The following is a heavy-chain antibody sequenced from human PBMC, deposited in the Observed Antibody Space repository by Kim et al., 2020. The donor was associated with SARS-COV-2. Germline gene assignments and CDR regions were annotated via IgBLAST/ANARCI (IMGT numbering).Heavy chain of an antibody. CDR1: GGSISTYY. V-gene: IGHV4-59*13. CDR2: VYYSGTT. J-gene: IGHJ5*02. Sequence: SETLSLTCNVSGGSISTYYWSWIRQSPGKGLEWIGYVYYSGTTNYNPSLKSRVTISVDTSKHQLSLKMTSVTAADTAVYYCARVREALNWFDPWGQGTLVTVSS. CDR3: ARVREALNWFDP.